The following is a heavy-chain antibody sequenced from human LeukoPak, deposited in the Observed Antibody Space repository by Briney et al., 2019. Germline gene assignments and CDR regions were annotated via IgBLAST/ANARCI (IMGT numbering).Heavy chain of an antibody. CDR1: GFTFSTYA. D-gene: IGHD6-6*01. V-gene: IGHV3-23*01. CDR3: AKGSRGAARPKMFDY. Sequence: GGSLRLSCAASGFTFSTYAMIWVRQAPGKGLEWVSAISGSGGSTYYADSVKGRFTISRDNSKNTLYLQMNSLRAEDTAVYYCAKGSRGAARPKMFDYWGQGTLVTVSS. J-gene: IGHJ4*02. CDR2: ISGSGGST.